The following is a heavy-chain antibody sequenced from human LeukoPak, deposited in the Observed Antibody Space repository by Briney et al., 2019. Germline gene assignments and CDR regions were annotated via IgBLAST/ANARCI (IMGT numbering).Heavy chain of an antibody. V-gene: IGHV4-34*01. CDR3: ARGTGVVVPAAIRGNYYYYYMDV. Sequence: KPAETLSLTCAVYGGSFSGYYWSWIRQPPGKGLEWIGEINHSGSTNYNPSLKSRVTISLDTSKNQFSLKLSSVTAADTAVYYCARGTGVVVPAAIRGNYYYYYMDVWGKGTTVTVSS. J-gene: IGHJ6*03. CDR2: INHSGST. CDR1: GGSFSGYY. D-gene: IGHD2-2*01.